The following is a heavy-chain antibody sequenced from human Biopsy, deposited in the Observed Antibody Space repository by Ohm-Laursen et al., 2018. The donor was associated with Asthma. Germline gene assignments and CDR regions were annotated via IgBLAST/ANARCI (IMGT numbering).Heavy chain of an antibody. J-gene: IGHJ4*02. CDR1: GGTFSSNS. CDR2: IIPFFGPT. Sequence: GASVKVSCKASGGTFSSNSINWVRQAPGQGLEWMGRIIPFFGPTNYAQKFQGRVTISADDSTSTAYMELSSLSSEDTALYYCARGPEYVRSSGALDYWGQGTLVTVSS. CDR3: ARGPEYVRSSGALDY. V-gene: IGHV1-69*13. D-gene: IGHD2-2*01.